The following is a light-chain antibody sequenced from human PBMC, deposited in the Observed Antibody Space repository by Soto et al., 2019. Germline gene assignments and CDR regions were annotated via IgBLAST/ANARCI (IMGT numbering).Light chain of an antibody. Sequence: EIGMTKSPATLSVSPGERATLSCRASQSVSSNLAWYQLKPGQAPRLLIYGASTRAPGIPARFSGSGSGTEFTLTISSLQSEDFAVYCCQQYNDWPTFGQGTKVDIK. V-gene: IGKV3-15*01. CDR2: GAS. CDR1: QSVSSN. J-gene: IGKJ1*01. CDR3: QQYNDWPT.